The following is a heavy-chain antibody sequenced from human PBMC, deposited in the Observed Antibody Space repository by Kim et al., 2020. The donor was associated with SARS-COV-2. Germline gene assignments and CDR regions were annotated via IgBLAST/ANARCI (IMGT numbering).Heavy chain of an antibody. CDR2: IIPIFGTA. J-gene: IGHJ4*02. CDR3: APDDYGEGRNDY. Sequence: SVKVSCKASGGTFSSYAISWVRQAPGQGLEWMGGIIPIFGTANYAQKFQGRVTISADESTSTAYMELSSLRSEDTAVYYCAPDDYGEGRNDYWGQGTLVTVSS. V-gene: IGHV1-69*13. CDR1: GGTFSSYA. D-gene: IGHD4-17*01.